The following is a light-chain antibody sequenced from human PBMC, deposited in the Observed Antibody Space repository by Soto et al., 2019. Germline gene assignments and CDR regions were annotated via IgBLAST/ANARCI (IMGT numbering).Light chain of an antibody. Sequence: DIQLTQSPSFLSASVGDRVTITCRASQGISSYLAWYQRKPGKAPKLLIYAASTLQSGVPSTFSGSGSGTEFTLTISSLLPEDFATYYCQQLNSYPLTFGGGTKVDIK. CDR1: QGISSY. V-gene: IGKV1-9*01. CDR2: AAS. CDR3: QQLNSYPLT. J-gene: IGKJ4*01.